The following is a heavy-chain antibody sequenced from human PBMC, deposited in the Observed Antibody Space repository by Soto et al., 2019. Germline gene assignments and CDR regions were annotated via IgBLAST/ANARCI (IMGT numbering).Heavy chain of an antibody. CDR2: ISYDGSNK. Sequence: GGSLRLSCVAPGFTFSSYGMHWVRQAPGKGLEWVAVISYDGSNKYYADSVKGRFTISRDNSKNTLYLQMNSLRAEDTAVYYCAKPGSEEYYYDSSGYYNFLDYWGQGTLVTVSS. D-gene: IGHD3-22*01. CDR3: AKPGSEEYYYDSSGYYNFLDY. V-gene: IGHV3-30*18. J-gene: IGHJ4*02. CDR1: GFTFSSYG.